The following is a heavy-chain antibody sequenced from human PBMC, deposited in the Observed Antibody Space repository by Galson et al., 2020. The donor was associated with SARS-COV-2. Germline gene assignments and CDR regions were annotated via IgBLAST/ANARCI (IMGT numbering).Heavy chain of an antibody. Sequence: ASVKVSCKVSGYTLTELSMHWVRQAPGKGLEWMGGFDPEDGETIYAQKFQGRVTMTEDTSTDTAYMELSSLRSEDTAGYYCATAPAVVVPAAICRDNWFDPWGQGTLVTVSS. CDR2: FDPEDGET. D-gene: IGHD2-2*01. CDR3: ATAPAVVVPAAICRDNWFDP. CDR1: GYTLTELS. J-gene: IGHJ5*02. V-gene: IGHV1-24*01.